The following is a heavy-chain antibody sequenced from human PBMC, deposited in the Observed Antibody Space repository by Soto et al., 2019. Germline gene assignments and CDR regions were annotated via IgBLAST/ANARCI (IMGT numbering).Heavy chain of an antibody. D-gene: IGHD3-3*01. V-gene: IGHV1-8*01. CDR2: MNPNSGNT. CDR1: GYTFTSYD. Sequence: QVQLVQSGAEVKKPGASVKVSCKASGYTFTSYDINWVRQATGQGLEWMGWMNPNSGNTGYAQKFQGRVTMTRNTSISTAYMELSSLRSEDTAVYYCARWRSITIFGVVITGNYYGMDVWGQGTTVTVSS. J-gene: IGHJ6*02. CDR3: ARWRSITIFGVVITGNYYGMDV.